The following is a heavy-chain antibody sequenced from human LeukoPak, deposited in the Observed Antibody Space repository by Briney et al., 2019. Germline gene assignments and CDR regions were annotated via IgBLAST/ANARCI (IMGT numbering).Heavy chain of an antibody. CDR2: ISAYNGNT. CDR3: AREGSAYCGGDCYSDY. D-gene: IGHD2-21*02. J-gene: IGHJ4*02. CDR1: GYTFTSYG. V-gene: IGHV1-18*01. Sequence: ASVKVSCKASGYTFTSYGISWVRQAPGQGLERMGWISAYNGNTNYAQKLQGRVTMTTDTSTSTAYMELRSLRSDDTAVYYCAREGSAYCGGDCYSDYWGQGTLVTVSS.